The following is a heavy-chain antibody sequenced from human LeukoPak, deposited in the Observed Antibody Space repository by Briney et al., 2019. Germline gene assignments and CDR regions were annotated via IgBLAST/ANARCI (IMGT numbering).Heavy chain of an antibody. CDR3: AREILRFDI. V-gene: IGHV7-4-1*02. CDR1: GYIFTDYA. CDR2: INTDSGNP. J-gene: IGHJ3*02. Sequence: GASVKVSCKASGYIFTDYAMNWVRQAPGQGLEWMGWINTDSGNPTYAQGFTGRFVFSLDSSVSTAYLQISNLMPEDTAKYYCAREILRFDIWGQGTMVIVSS.